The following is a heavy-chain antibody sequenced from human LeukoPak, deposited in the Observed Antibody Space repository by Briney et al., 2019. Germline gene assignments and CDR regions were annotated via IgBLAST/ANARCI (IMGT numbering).Heavy chain of an antibody. J-gene: IGHJ6*04. Sequence: ASVKVSCKASGYTFTRYTINWVRQAPGQGLEWMGWINTNTGNPTYGQGFTGRFVFSLDTSVSTAYLQISSLKAEEPAVYYCATIAKVGAISVVWGKGTTVTVSS. V-gene: IGHV7-4-1*02. CDR2: INTNTGNP. CDR1: GYTFTRYT. D-gene: IGHD1-26*01. CDR3: ATIAKVGAISVV.